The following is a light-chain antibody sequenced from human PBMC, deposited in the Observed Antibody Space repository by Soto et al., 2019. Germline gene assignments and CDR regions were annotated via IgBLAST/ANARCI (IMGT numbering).Light chain of an antibody. CDR1: SSNIGAGYD. CDR2: NNN. J-gene: IGLJ1*01. CDR3: QSYDTSLSAYV. Sequence: QLVLTQPPSVSGAPGQRVTVACTGSSSNIGAGYDVHWYQQLPGTAPKLLICNNNNRPSGVPDRFSGSKSVTSASLAITGLQAEDEADYYCQSYDTSLSAYVFGTGTKLTVL. V-gene: IGLV1-40*01.